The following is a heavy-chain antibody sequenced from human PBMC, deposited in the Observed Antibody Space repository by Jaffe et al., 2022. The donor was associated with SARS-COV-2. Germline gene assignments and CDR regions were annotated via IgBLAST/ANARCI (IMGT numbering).Heavy chain of an antibody. CDR2: IKSKNDGETT. Sequence: EVQLVESGGGLVKPGGSLRLSCAASGFKFSNAWMSWVRQAPGKGLEWVGRIKSKNDGETTDYAAPVKGRFTISRDDSKNTLYLQMNSLKTEDTAVYYCTTPYYDILTGYYKVWLYFDNWGQGTLVTVSS. D-gene: IGHD3-9*01. J-gene: IGHJ4*02. V-gene: IGHV3-15*01. CDR3: TTPYYDILTGYYKVWLYFDN. CDR1: GFKFSNAW.